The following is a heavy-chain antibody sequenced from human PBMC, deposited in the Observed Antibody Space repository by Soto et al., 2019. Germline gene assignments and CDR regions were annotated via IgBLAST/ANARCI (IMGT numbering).Heavy chain of an antibody. CDR1: GFTFTSYY. J-gene: IGHJ6*03. CDR3: AMRSTEGAYYHMDV. CDR2: INPAGGTT. V-gene: IGHV1-46*03. Sequence: QVQLVQSGTEVKKPGASVKVSCKASGFTFTSYYMHWVRQAPGQGLEWMGIINPAGGTTTYAQSFQGRVTMTRDTSTSTVYMELSSLRSEDTAVYYCAMRSTEGAYYHMDVWGKGTTVTVSS. D-gene: IGHD2-2*01.